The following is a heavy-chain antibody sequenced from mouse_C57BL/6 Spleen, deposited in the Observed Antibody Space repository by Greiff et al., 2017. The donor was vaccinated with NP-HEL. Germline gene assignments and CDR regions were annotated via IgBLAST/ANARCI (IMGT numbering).Heavy chain of an antibody. CDR3: AGHSGYDGGFAY. D-gene: IGHD2-2*01. CDR1: EYEFPSHD. J-gene: IGHJ3*01. V-gene: IGHV5-2*01. CDR2: INSDGGST. Sequence: DVMLVESGGGLVQPGESLKLSCESNEYEFPSHDMSWVRKTPEKRLELVAAINSDGGSTYYPDTMERRFIISRDNTKKTLYLQMSSLRSEDTALYYCAGHSGYDGGFAYWGQGTLVTVSA.